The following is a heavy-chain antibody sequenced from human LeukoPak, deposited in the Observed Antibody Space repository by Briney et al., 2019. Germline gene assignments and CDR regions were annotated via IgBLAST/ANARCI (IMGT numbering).Heavy chain of an antibody. CDR2: IKQDGSEK. D-gene: IGHD3-22*01. J-gene: IGHJ4*02. Sequence: PGGSLRLSCAASGFTFSNYWMSWVRQAPGKGLEWLANIKQDGSEKYYVDSVKGRFTISRDNAKNSLYLQINSLRAEDTAVYYCAREPYYYGSSALYFDYWGQGTLVTVSS. CDR3: AREPYYYGSSALYFDY. CDR1: GFTFSNYW. V-gene: IGHV3-7*01.